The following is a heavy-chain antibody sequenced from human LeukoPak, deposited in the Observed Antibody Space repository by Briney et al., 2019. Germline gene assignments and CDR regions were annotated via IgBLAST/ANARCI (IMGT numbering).Heavy chain of an antibody. Sequence: SQTLSLTCTVSGGSISSGDYYWSWIRQPPGKGLEWIGYIYSSGSIYYNPSLKSRITISVDMSKNQFSLKLSSVTAADTAVYYCARGPRTLLLWFGDDAFDIWGQGTMVTVSS. D-gene: IGHD3-10*01. J-gene: IGHJ3*02. CDR3: ARGPRTLLLWFGDDAFDI. V-gene: IGHV4-30-4*01. CDR2: IYSSGSI. CDR1: GGSISSGDYY.